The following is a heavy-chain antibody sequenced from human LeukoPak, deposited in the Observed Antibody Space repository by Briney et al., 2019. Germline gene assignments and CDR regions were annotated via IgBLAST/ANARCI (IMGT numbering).Heavy chain of an antibody. CDR2: INPNSVGT. J-gene: IGHJ4*02. CDR1: GYTFTGYY. V-gene: IGHV1-2*02. CDR3: ARSYQQLGFDY. D-gene: IGHD6-13*01. Sequence: ASVTVSCKASGYTFTGYYMHWVRQAPAQGLEWMGWINPNSVGTNYAQKFQGRVTMTRDTSISTAYMELSRLRSDDTAVYYCARSYQQLGFDYWGQGTLVTVSS.